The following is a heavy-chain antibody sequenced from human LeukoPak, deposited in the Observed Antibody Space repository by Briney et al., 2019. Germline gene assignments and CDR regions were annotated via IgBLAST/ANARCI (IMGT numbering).Heavy chain of an antibody. D-gene: IGHD3-22*01. Sequence: GGSLRLSCAASGFTFSSYSMNWVRQAPGKGLEWVSSISSSSSYIYYADSVKGRFTISRDNAKNPLYLQMNSLRAEDTAVYYCARGSVIYYYYYYMDVWGKGTTVTVSS. CDR2: ISSSSSYI. CDR1: GFTFSSYS. CDR3: ARGSVIYYYYYYMDV. V-gene: IGHV3-21*01. J-gene: IGHJ6*03.